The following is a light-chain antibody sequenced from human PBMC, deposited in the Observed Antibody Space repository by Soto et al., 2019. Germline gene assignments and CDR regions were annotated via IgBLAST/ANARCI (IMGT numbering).Light chain of an antibody. V-gene: IGLV2-14*01. J-gene: IGLJ2*01. CDR3: SSYTSRRTFV. CDR1: SSDIGGYNY. Sequence: QSALTQPASVSGSPGQSTTISCTGTSSDIGGYNYVSWYQQHPGEAPKLIIYDVSDRPSGVSNRFSGSKSGNTASLTISGLQAEDEGDYYCSSYTSRRTFVFGTGTKLTVL. CDR2: DVS.